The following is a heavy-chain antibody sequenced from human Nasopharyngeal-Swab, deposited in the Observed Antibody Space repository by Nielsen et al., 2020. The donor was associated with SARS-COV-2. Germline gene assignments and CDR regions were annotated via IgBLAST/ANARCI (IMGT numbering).Heavy chain of an antibody. J-gene: IGHJ6*03. CDR1: GGPFSSYY. CDR2: INHSGST. D-gene: IGHD2-2*01. V-gene: IGHV4-34*01. Sequence: GSLRLSCVVYGGPFSSYYWGWIRQPPGKGLEWIAEINHSGSTSYNPSLRSRVTISVDTSKNQFSLRLTSVTAADTAVYYCARGLSGIVPAPILGLGPYYSYYYMDVWGKGTTVTVSS. CDR3: ARGLSGIVPAPILGLGPYYSYYYMDV.